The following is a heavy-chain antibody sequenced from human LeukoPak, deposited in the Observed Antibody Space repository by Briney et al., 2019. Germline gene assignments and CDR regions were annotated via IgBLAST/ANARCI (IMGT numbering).Heavy chain of an antibody. CDR2: INPSGGST. CDR3: ARESGTGKYFDY. D-gene: IGHD1-26*01. V-gene: IGHV1-46*01. CDR1: GYTFTSYY. Sequence: GASVKVSCKASGYTFTSYYMHWVRQAPGQGLEWMGIINPSGGSTSYAQKFQGRVTMTRDTSISTAYMELSRLRSDDTAVYYCARESGTGKYFDYWGQGTLVTVSS. J-gene: IGHJ4*02.